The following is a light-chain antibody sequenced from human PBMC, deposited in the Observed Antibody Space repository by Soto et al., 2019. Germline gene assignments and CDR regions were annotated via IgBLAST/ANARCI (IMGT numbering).Light chain of an antibody. Sequence: QPVLTQSPSASASLGASVTLTCTLSRGHSSYAIAWHQQQPQKGHRYLMKLNSDDNHIRGDGIPDRFSGSSSGAERNLSISSLQSEDEADYYCQTWGTGIGVFGGGTKLTVL. CDR1: RGHSSYA. J-gene: IGLJ2*01. CDR2: LNSDDNH. V-gene: IGLV4-69*01. CDR3: QTWGTGIGV.